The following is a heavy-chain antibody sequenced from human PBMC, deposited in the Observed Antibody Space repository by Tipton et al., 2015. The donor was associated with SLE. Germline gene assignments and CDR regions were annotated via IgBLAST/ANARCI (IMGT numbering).Heavy chain of an antibody. J-gene: IGHJ2*01. V-gene: IGHV4-39*07. CDR2: IYYSGST. CDR3: ARHPTGYWYFDL. CDR1: GGSISSSSYY. D-gene: IGHD4-11*01. Sequence: TLSLTCTVSGGSISSSSYYWGWIRQPPGKGLEWIVSIYYSGSTYYNPSLKSRVTISVDTSKNQFSLKLSSVTAADTAVYYCARHPTGYWYFDLWGRGTLVTVSS.